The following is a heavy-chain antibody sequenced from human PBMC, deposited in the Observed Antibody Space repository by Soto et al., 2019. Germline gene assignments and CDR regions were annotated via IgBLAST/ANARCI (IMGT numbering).Heavy chain of an antibody. V-gene: IGHV1-3*01. CDR1: GYTLNSYA. J-gene: IGHJ3*02. CDR3: ARDQVSSGWYIGSLDAFDI. D-gene: IGHD6-19*01. Sequence: GASVKVYCRASGYTLNSYAMHWVRQAPGQRLEWMGWINAGNGNTKYSQKFQGRVTITRDTSASTGYMELSSLRSEDTAVYYCARDQVSSGWYIGSLDAFDIWGQGTMVTVS. CDR2: INAGNGNT.